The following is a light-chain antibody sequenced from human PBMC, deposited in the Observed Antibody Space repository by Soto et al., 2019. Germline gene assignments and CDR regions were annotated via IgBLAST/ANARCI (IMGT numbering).Light chain of an antibody. CDR1: QSVSSK. CDR3: QQYNSYSET. CDR2: GAS. V-gene: IGKV3-15*01. Sequence: EIVMTQSPATLSVSPGERATLSCRASQSVSSKLAWYQQKPGQAPRLLIYGASSRASGIPSRFSGSGSGTEFTLTISSLQPDDFATYYCQQYNSYSETFGQGTKVDIK. J-gene: IGKJ1*01.